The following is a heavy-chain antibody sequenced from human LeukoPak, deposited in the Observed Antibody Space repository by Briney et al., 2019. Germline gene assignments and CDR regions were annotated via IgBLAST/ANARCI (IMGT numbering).Heavy chain of an antibody. CDR1: GFTFSSYG. CDR2: ISYDGSNK. J-gene: IGHJ4*02. Sequence: GGSLRLSCAASGFTFSSYGMHWVRQAPGKGLEWVAVISYDGSNKYYADSVKGRFIISRDNSKNTLYLQMNSLRAEDTAVYYCAKGTMVRGAPYDYWGQGTLVTVSS. CDR3: AKGTMVRGAPYDY. D-gene: IGHD3-10*01. V-gene: IGHV3-30*18.